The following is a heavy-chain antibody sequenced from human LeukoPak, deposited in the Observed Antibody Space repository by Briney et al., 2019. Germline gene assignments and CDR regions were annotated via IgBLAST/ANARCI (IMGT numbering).Heavy chain of an antibody. V-gene: IGHV3-30-3*01. Sequence: GGSLRLSCAASGFTFSSYAMHWVRQAPGKGLEWVAVISYDGSNKYYADSVKGRFTISRDNSKNTLYLQMNSLRAEDTAVYYYARDRVRFLEWLSDAFDIWGQGTMVTVSS. D-gene: IGHD3-3*01. CDR1: GFTFSSYA. CDR3: ARDRVRFLEWLSDAFDI. J-gene: IGHJ3*02. CDR2: ISYDGSNK.